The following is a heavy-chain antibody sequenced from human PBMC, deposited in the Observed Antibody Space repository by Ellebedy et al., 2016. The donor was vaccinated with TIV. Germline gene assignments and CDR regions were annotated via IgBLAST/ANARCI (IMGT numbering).Heavy chain of an antibody. CDR2: INPNSGGT. CDR1: GYTFTANY. CDR3: ARQPDMQGRGLDY. J-gene: IGHJ4*02. V-gene: IGHV1-2*02. Sequence: ASVKVSCKASGYTFTANYLHWVRQASGQGLEWMGWINPNSGGTNYAQKFQGRVTMTRDTSISAAYMELSRLRSDDTAVYSCARQPDMQGRGLDYWGQGTLVTVSS. D-gene: IGHD1-14*01.